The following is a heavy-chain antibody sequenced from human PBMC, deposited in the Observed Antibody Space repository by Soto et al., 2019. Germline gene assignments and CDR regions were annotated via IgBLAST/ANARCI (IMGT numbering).Heavy chain of an antibody. Sequence: GGSLRLSCAASGFTFSSYGMHWVRQAPGKGLEWVAVISYDGSNKYYADSVKGRFTISRDNSKNTLYLQMNSLRAEDTAVYYCAKDRGYPKNYYYGMDVWGQGTTVTVSS. V-gene: IGHV3-30*18. CDR2: ISYDGSNK. CDR1: GFTFSSYG. CDR3: AKDRGYPKNYYYGMDV. J-gene: IGHJ6*02. D-gene: IGHD1-1*01.